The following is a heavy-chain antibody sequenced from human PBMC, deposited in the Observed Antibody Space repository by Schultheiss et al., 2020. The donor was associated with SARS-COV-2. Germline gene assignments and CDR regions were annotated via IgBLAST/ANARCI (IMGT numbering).Heavy chain of an antibody. CDR3: AREPHSSYYYYYMDV. V-gene: IGHV3-48*03. CDR1: GFTFSSYE. D-gene: IGHD6-13*01. CDR2: ISSSGSTI. J-gene: IGHJ6*03. Sequence: GGSLRLSCAASGFTFSSYEMNWVRQAPGKGLEWVSYISSSGSTIYYADSVKGRFTISRDNAKNSLYLQMNSLRAEDTAVYYCAREPHSSYYYYYMDVWGKGTTVTVSS.